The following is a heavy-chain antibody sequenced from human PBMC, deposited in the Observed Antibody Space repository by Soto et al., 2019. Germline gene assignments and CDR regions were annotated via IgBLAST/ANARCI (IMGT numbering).Heavy chain of an antibody. CDR2: FSGGSGTT. V-gene: IGHV3-23*01. D-gene: IGHD1-1*01. CDR1: GFTFTNYG. J-gene: IGHJ4*02. CDR3: VKWNGYGDY. Sequence: VQLLASGGGLVQPGGSLRLSCVVSGFTFTNYGVTWVRQAPGKGLQWVSGFSGGSGTTHYRDSVKGRFTISRDDSKSTVYLQMNSLGVDDTAVYYCVKWNGYGDYRGQGTLVTVSS.